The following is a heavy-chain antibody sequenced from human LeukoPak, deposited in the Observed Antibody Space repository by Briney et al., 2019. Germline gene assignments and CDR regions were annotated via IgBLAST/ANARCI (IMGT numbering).Heavy chain of an antibody. D-gene: IGHD2/OR15-2a*01. CDR1: GVSFSGNY. Sequence: PSETLSLTCAVHGVSFSGNYWSWIRQSPEKGLEWIGEIYHSRYTTYNPSLKSRVTISADTSENQLSLRLTSVTAADTALYYCARIRCSPTDNTCYNYWGQGALVTVSS. CDR3: ARIRCSPTDNTCYNY. J-gene: IGHJ4*02. CDR2: IYHSRYT. V-gene: IGHV4-34*01.